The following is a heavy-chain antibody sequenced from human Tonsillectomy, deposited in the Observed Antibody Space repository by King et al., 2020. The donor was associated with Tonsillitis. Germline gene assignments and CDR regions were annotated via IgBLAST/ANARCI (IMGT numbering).Heavy chain of an antibody. CDR3: ARDPIVGANFDY. CDR2: ISRSGRII. CDR1: GFTFSSYE. Sequence: VQLVESGGGLVQPGGSLRLSCAASGFTFSSYEMNWVRPAPGKGLEGVSYISRSGRIIYYGDSVKGRFTISRDNAKNSLYLQMNSLRAEDTAVYYCARDPIVGANFDYWGQGTLVTVAT. D-gene: IGHD1-26*01. J-gene: IGHJ4*02. V-gene: IGHV3-48*03.